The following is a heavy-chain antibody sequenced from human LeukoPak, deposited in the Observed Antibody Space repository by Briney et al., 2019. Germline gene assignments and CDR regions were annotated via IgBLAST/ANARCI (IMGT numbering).Heavy chain of an antibody. CDR3: AKTLPLYGDYGPGDY. CDR2: ISGSGGST. J-gene: IGHJ4*02. Sequence: PGGSLRLSCAASGFTFGSYSMNWVRQAPGKGLEWVSAISGSGGSTYYADSVKGRFTISRDNSKNTLYLQMNSLRAEDTAVYYCAKTLPLYGDYGPGDYWGQGTLVTVSS. D-gene: IGHD4-17*01. CDR1: GFTFGSYS. V-gene: IGHV3-23*01.